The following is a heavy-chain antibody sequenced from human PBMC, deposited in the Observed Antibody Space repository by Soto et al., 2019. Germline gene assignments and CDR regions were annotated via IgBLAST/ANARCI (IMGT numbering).Heavy chain of an antibody. V-gene: IGHV3-33*01. CDR2: IWYDGSNK. D-gene: IGHD1-26*01. Sequence: RLSCAASGFSFSNYAMHWVRQAPGKGLEWVAVIWYDGSNKYYADSVKGRFTISKDNSQNTLYLQMNSLRAEDTAVYYCTRDPYGGSRYYFDYWGQGTLVTVSS. J-gene: IGHJ4*02. CDR3: TRDPYGGSRYYFDY. CDR1: GFSFSNYA.